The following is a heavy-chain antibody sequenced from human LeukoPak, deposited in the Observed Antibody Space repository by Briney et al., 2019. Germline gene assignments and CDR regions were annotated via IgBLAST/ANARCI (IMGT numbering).Heavy chain of an antibody. CDR2: IYHTGST. Sequence: SETLSLTCTVSGGSISNYYWSWIQQPPGKGLEWLGYIYHTGSTSYNPSLESRVIMSVETSQNQFSLKLFSVTAADTAVYYCAREDSGYDYSPFYYWGQGILVTVSS. CDR1: GGSISNYY. V-gene: IGHV4-59*01. D-gene: IGHD5-12*01. CDR3: AREDSGYDYSPFYY. J-gene: IGHJ4*02.